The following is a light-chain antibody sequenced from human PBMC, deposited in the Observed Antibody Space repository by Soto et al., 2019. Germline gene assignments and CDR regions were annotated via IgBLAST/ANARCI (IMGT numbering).Light chain of an antibody. Sequence: QSVLTQPPSASGSPGQSVTISCTGTSSDVGGYNYVSWYQQHPGKAPKLMIYEVSKWPSGVPDRFSGSKSGNTASLTVSGLQAEDEADYYCSSYAGSKNLVFGGGTKLTV. CDR2: EVS. V-gene: IGLV2-8*01. J-gene: IGLJ2*01. CDR3: SSYAGSKNLV. CDR1: SSDVGGYNY.